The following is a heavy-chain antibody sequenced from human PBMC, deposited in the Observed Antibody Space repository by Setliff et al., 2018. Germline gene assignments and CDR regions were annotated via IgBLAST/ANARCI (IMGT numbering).Heavy chain of an antibody. CDR3: ARGPPDFVVVPAAAKFDY. D-gene: IGHD2-2*01. CDR2: IIPMFGTT. J-gene: IGHJ4*02. CDR1: GGTFSSYA. V-gene: IGHV1-69*13. Sequence: SVKVSCKASGGTFSSYAIDRVRQAPGQGLEWMGGIIPMFGTTNYARRFRGRVTITADESTSTVYMELSSLRSDDTAVYYCARGPPDFVVVPAAAKFDYWGPGTLVTVSS.